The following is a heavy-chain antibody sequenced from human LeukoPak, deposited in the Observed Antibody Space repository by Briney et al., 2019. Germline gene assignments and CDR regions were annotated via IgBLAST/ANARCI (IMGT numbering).Heavy chain of an antibody. J-gene: IGHJ6*02. V-gene: IGHV1-18*01. CDR3: ARIRDLWFGDPSWGMDV. D-gene: IGHD3-10*01. Sequence: ASVKVSCKASGYTFTSYGINWVRQAPGQGLEWMRWISAYNGNTNYAQKLQGRVTMTTDTSTSTAYMELRSLRSDDTAVYYCARIRDLWFGDPSWGMDVWGQGTTVTVSS. CDR1: GYTFTSYG. CDR2: ISAYNGNT.